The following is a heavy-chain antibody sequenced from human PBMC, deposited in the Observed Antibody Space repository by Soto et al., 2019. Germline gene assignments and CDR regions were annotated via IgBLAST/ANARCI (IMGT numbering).Heavy chain of an antibody. J-gene: IGHJ6*03. D-gene: IGHD3-10*01. CDR2: IYHSGST. Sequence: SQTLSLTCAVASGSISSSNWWSWVRQPPGKGLEWIGEIYHSGSTNYNPSLKSRVTISVDKSKNQFSLKLSSVTAADTAVYYCARGVRGVINFIYYYYYMDVWGKGTTVTVSS. V-gene: IGHV4-4*02. CDR3: ARGVRGVINFIYYYYYMDV. CDR1: SGSISSSNW.